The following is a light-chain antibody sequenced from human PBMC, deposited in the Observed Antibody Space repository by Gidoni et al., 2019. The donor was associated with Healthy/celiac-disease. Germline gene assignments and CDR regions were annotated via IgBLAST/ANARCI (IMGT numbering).Light chain of an antibody. V-gene: IGLV2-14*01. CDR3: SSYTSSSTLPYF. Sequence: QSALTQPASVSGSPGQSITIPCTGTSSDVGGYNYVSWYQQHPGKAPKLMIYEVSNRPSGVSNRFSGSKSGNTASLTISGLHAEYEADYYCSSYTSSSTLPYFFGTGTKVTVL. CDR2: EVS. CDR1: SSDVGGYNY. J-gene: IGLJ1*01.